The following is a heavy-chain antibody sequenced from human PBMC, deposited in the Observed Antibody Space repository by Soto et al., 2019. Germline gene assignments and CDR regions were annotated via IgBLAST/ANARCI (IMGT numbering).Heavy chain of an antibody. J-gene: IGHJ6*02. CDR2: INHSGTI. CDR1: GGSLGGDY. CDR3: ARADRTLVTSYSLDV. V-gene: IGHV4-34*01. D-gene: IGHD2-21*02. Sequence: SETLSLTCAVYGGSLGGDYWTWIRQAPGKGLEWIGEINHSGTINFDPSLRSRLTISLDTSKKEFSLKLSSVTDADTATYYCARADRTLVTSYSLDVWGQGTTVTVSS.